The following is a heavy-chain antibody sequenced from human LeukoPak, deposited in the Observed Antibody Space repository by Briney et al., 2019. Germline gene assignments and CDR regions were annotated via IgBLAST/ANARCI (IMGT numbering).Heavy chain of an antibody. J-gene: IGHJ4*02. V-gene: IGHV4-39*01. Sequence: TSSETLSLTCTVSGGSISSSSYYWGWIRQPPGKGLEWIGSIYYSGSTYYNPSLKSRVTISVDTSKNQFSLKLSSVTAADTAVYYCAKGAQYYGSGSHRRGHYFDSWGQGTLVTVSS. D-gene: IGHD3-10*01. CDR1: GGSISSSSYY. CDR2: IYYSGST. CDR3: AKGAQYYGSGSHRRGHYFDS.